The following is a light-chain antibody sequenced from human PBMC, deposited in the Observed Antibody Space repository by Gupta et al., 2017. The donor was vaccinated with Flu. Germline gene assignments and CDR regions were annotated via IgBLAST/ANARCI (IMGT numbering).Light chain of an antibody. Sequence: DIQMTQSPSSLSASVGDRVTITCRASQAIYKYLAWYQQKPGKVPKLLIHDVSTLQSGVPSRFSGSGSATDFTLTISSLQPEDVATYYCQKYNNAPWTFGQGTKVEIK. CDR2: DVS. V-gene: IGKV1-27*01. CDR3: QKYNNAPWT. J-gene: IGKJ1*01. CDR1: QAIYKY.